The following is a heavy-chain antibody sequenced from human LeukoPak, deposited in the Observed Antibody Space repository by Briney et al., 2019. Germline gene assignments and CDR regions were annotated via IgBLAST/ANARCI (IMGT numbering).Heavy chain of an antibody. CDR1: GGSISSSSYY. D-gene: IGHD1/OR15-1a*01. Sequence: PLETLSLTCTVSGGSISSSSYYWGWIRQPPGKGLEWIGSIYYSGSTYYNPSLKSRVTISVDTSKNQFSLKLSSVTAADTAVYYCATGRTREDYWGQGTLVTVSS. CDR3: ATGRTREDY. V-gene: IGHV4-39*07. J-gene: IGHJ4*02. CDR2: IYYSGST.